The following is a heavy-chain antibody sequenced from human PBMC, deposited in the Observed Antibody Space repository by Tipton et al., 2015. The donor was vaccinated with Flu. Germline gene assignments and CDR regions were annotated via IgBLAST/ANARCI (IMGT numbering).Heavy chain of an antibody. CDR1: GFAFSGDW. D-gene: IGHD3-16*01. CDR3: AKDFGGRSDS. CDR2: INPDGGQK. V-gene: IGHV3-7*01. Sequence: SLRLSCVASGFAFSGDWMSWVRQAPGKGPEWVANINPDGGQKYYVDSVRGRFTISRDNTKNSLSLQMDSLRAEDTAVYYCAKDFGGRSDSWGQGTLVTVSS. J-gene: IGHJ4*02.